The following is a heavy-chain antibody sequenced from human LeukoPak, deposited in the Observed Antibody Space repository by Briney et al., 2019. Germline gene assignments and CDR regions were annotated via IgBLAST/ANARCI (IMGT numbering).Heavy chain of an antibody. CDR3: VRGGPFGVVTHLDV. D-gene: IGHD3-3*01. Sequence: GGSLRLSCAASGFTFSNYYTRWIRQAPGKGREWIASISKRGEITYYGDSVKGRFSIARRNAKRSLYRQMRSLRAGDTAVYFCVRGGPFGVVTHLDVWGEGTTVTVSS. J-gene: IGHJ6*04. V-gene: IGHV3-11*04. CDR1: GFTFSNYY. CDR2: ISKRGEIT.